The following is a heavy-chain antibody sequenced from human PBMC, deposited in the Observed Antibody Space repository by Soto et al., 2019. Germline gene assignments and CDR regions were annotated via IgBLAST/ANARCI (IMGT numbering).Heavy chain of an antibody. CDR3: ARGPGYCSSTSCRQNWFDP. D-gene: IGHD2-2*01. J-gene: IGHJ5*02. CDR1: GGSISSSSYY. CDR2: INHSGST. Sequence: TSETLSLTCTVSGGSISSSSYYWSWIRQPPGKGLEWIGEINHSGSTNYNPSLKSRVTISVDTSKNQFSLKLSSVTAADTAVYYCARGPGYCSSTSCRQNWFDPWGQGTLVTVSS. V-gene: IGHV4-39*07.